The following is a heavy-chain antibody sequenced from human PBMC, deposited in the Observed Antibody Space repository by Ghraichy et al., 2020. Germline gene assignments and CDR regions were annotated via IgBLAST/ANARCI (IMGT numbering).Heavy chain of an antibody. V-gene: IGHV3-33*01. CDR2: IWDDGSSK. Sequence: LSLTCAASGFTFSTYGMHWVRQTPGKGLEWVAVIWDDGSSKYYADSVKGRFTISRDNSKNTLYLQMNSLRAEDTAVYYCARPHDPYGGDFLIEYWGQGTLVTVSS. CDR1: GFTFSTYG. CDR3: ARPHDPYGGDFLIEY. D-gene: IGHD2-21*02. J-gene: IGHJ4*02.